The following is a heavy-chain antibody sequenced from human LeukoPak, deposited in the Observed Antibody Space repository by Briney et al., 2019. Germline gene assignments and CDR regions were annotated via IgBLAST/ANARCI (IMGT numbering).Heavy chain of an antibody. CDR1: GFTFSSYG. D-gene: IGHD3-10*01. J-gene: IGHJ3*02. CDR2: ISYDGSNK. V-gene: IGHV3-30*03. Sequence: GGSLRLSCAASGFTFSSYGMHWVRQAPGKGLEWVAVISYDGSNKYYADSVRGRFTISRDNSKNTLYLQMNSLRAEDTAVYYCVFEGRADAFDIWGQGTMVTVSS. CDR3: VFEGRADAFDI.